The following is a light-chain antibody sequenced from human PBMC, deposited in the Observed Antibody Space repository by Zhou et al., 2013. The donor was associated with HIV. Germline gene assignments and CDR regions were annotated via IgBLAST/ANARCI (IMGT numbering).Light chain of an antibody. CDR3: QQRSNWPRA. CDR1: QSVSSY. J-gene: IGKJ4*01. V-gene: IGKV3-11*01. CDR2: DAS. Sequence: EIVLTQSPATLSLSPGERATLSCRASQSVSSYLAWYQQKPGQAPRLLIYDASNRATGIPARSSGSGSGTDFTLTISSLEPGDFAVYYCQQRSNWPRAFGGGTKVEIK.